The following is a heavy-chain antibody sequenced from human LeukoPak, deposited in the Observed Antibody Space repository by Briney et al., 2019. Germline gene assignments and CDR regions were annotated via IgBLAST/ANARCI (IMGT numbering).Heavy chain of an antibody. CDR3: AKENGPGYGGNFPFDY. J-gene: IGHJ4*02. V-gene: IGHV3-9*01. CDR2: ISWNSGSL. Sequence: GRSLRLSCAASGFTFDDYAMHWVRQVPGKGLEWVSGISWNSGSLGYADSVRGRFTISRDNAKNSLYLQMNSLRAEDTALYYCAKENGPGYGGNFPFDYWGQGTLVTVSS. CDR1: GFTFDDYA. D-gene: IGHD4-23*01.